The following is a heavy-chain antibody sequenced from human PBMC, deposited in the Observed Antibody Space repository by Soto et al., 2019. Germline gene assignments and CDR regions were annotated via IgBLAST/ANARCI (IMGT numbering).Heavy chain of an antibody. CDR2: IYYSGST. CDR3: AREVSYCGGDCYSGDVYYYYGMDV. J-gene: IGHJ6*02. CDR1: GGSISSYY. V-gene: IGHV4-59*01. D-gene: IGHD2-21*02. Sequence: SETLSLTCTVSGGSISSYYWSWIRQPPGKGLEWIGYIYYSGSTNYNPSLKSRVTISVDTSKNQFSLKLSSVTAADTAVYYCAREVSYCGGDCYSGDVYYYYGMDVWGQGTTVTVS.